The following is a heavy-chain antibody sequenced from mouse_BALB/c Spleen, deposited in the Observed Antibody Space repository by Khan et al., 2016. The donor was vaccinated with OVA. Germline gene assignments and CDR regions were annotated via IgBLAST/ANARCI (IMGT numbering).Heavy chain of an antibody. CDR1: GYTFTDYA. Sequence: QVQLKQSGPELVRPGVSVKISCKGSGYTFTDYAMHWVKQSHAKSLEWIGVISTYFGNTNYNQKFKGKATMTVDKSSSTAYMEIDRLTSEDSANYYSAESRYYSNRYFYVGGTGTTVTVSS. CDR3: AESRYYSNRYFYV. D-gene: IGHD1-1*01. J-gene: IGHJ1*03. CDR2: ISTYFGNT. V-gene: IGHV1S137*01.